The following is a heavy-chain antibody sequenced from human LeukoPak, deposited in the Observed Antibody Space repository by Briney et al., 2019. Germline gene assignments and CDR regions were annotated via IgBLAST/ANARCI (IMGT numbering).Heavy chain of an antibody. V-gene: IGHV3-53*01. D-gene: IGHD3-22*01. J-gene: IGHJ4*02. CDR3: ARALYYYDSSGYYLDY. Sequence: GGSLRLSCAASGFTFDDYGMSWVRQAPGKGLEWVSVIYSGGSTYYADSVKGRFTISRDNSKNTLYLQMNSLRAEDTAVYYCARALYYYDSSGYYLDYWGQGTLVTVSS. CDR1: GFTFDDYG. CDR2: IYSGGST.